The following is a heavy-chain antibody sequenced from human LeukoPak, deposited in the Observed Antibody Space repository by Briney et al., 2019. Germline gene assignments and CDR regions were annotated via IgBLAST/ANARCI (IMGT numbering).Heavy chain of an antibody. CDR1: GFTFSSYS. CDR3: ARERLYCSSTSCYRVAFDI. CDR2: ISSSSSYI. J-gene: IGHJ3*02. Sequence: GGSLRLSCAASGFTFSSYSMNWVRQAPGKGLEWVSSISSSSSYIYYADSVKGRFTISRDNAKNSLYLQMNSLRAEDTAVYYCARERLYCSSTSCYRVAFDIWGQGTMVTVSS. V-gene: IGHV3-21*01. D-gene: IGHD2-2*01.